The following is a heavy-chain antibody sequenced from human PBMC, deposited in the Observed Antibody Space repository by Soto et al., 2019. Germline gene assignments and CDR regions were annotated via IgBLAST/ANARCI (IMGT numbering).Heavy chain of an antibody. CDR1: GFTFSSYG. V-gene: IGHV3-30*18. D-gene: IGHD6-6*01. CDR3: AKVLFSGKQLPGDYYYGMDV. J-gene: IGHJ6*02. CDR2: ISYDGSNK. Sequence: GGSLRLSCAASGFTFSSYGMHWVRQAPGKGLEWVAVISYDGSNKYYADSVKGRFTISRDNSKNTLYLQMNSLRAEDTAVYYCAKVLFSGKQLPGDYYYGMDVWGQGTTVTVSS.